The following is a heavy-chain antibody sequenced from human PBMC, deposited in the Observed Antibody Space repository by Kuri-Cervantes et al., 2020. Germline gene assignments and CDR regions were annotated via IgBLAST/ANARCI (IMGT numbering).Heavy chain of an antibody. D-gene: IGHD3-16*01. CDR1: GYTFTSYY. J-gene: IGHJ6*02. CDR3: ARDGGYYYYYYGMDV. V-gene: IGHV1-46*01. CDR2: INPSGGST. Sequence: ASVKVSCKASGYTFTSYYMHWVRQAPGQGLEWMGIINPSGGSTSYAQKFQGRVTMTRDTSTSTVYMELSSLRAEDTAVYYCARDGGYYYYYYGMDVWGQGTTVTVSS.